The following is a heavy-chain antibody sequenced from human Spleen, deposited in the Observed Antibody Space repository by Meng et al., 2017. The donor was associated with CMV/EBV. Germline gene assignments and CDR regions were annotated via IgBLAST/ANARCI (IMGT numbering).Heavy chain of an antibody. CDR3: ARVWGQYGSGSYLIGY. CDR2: AYYTGNT. V-gene: IGHV4-59*02. D-gene: IGHD3-10*01. CDR1: GGSVSSYY. J-gene: IGHJ4*02. Sequence: SETLSLTCTVSGGSVSSYYWGWIRQPPGKGLEWIGYAYYTGNTNYNPSLKSRVTISVDRSRRQFSLKLTSVTAADTAVYYCARVWGQYGSGSYLIGYWGQGTLVTSPQ.